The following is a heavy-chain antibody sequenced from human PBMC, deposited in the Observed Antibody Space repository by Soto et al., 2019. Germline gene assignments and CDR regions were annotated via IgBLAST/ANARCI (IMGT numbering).Heavy chain of an antibody. Sequence: EVQLVESGGDLVQPGRSLRLSCAASGFNFNDYDMHWVRQAPGKGLEWVSSISWNSVSIGYADSVKGRFTISRDNAKNSLYLQMNSLRAEDTALYYCAKDMENGYNPYYYYGMDVWGQGTTVTVSS. D-gene: IGHD3-10*01. CDR1: GFNFNDYD. V-gene: IGHV3-9*01. CDR2: ISWNSVSI. CDR3: AKDMENGYNPYYYYGMDV. J-gene: IGHJ6*02.